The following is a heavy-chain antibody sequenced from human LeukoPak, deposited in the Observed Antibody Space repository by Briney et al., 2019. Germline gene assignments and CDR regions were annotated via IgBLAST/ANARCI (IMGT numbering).Heavy chain of an antibody. Sequence: GGSLRLSCAASGFTFSSYWMSWGRQAPGKGLEWVANIKQDGSEKYYVDSVKGRFTISRDNAKNSLYLQMNSLRAEDTAVYYCARDQLGPHGDYEDYWGQGTLVTVSS. CDR3: ARDQLGPHGDYEDY. D-gene: IGHD4-17*01. V-gene: IGHV3-7*01. J-gene: IGHJ4*02. CDR1: GFTFSSYW. CDR2: IKQDGSEK.